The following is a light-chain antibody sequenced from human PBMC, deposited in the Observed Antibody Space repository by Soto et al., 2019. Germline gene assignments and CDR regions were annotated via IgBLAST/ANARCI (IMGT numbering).Light chain of an antibody. Sequence: DIVLTQSPGTLSLSPGERVTLSCRSNQSVSSNYLAWYQQKPDQAPRLVIYDVSGRATGIPDRFSGSGSGTAFTLTISRLEPEDSAVYYCQQYGSSPTFGQGTKVEIK. J-gene: IGKJ1*01. CDR2: DVS. CDR3: QQYGSSPT. V-gene: IGKV3-20*01. CDR1: QSVSSNY.